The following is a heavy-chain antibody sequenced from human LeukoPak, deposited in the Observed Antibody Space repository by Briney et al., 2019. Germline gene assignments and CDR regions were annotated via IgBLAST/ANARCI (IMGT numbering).Heavy chain of an antibody. Sequence: GESLKISCKGSGYSFANYWIGWVRRMPGKGLEWIGLLYPGDSDTRYSPSFQGQVTISADKSISTAYLQWSSLEASDTAMYYCARGEIVGGSTSNFDYWGQGTLVTVSS. J-gene: IGHJ4*02. V-gene: IGHV5-51*01. CDR2: LYPGDSDT. CDR1: GYSFANYW. D-gene: IGHD1-26*01. CDR3: ARGEIVGGSTSNFDY.